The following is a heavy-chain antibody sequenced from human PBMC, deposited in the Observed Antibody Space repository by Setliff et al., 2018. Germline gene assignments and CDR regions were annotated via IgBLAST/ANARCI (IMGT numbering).Heavy chain of an antibody. Sequence: SETLSLTCTVSGGSISSMSYYWGWIRQPPGKGLEWIGSIYHSGSSYYNSSLRSRVTMSVDTSKKRFSLMLRSVTAADTAIYYCARYNSSAACFDLWGPGTLVTVSS. CDR1: GGSISSMSYY. CDR3: ARYNSSAACFDL. J-gene: IGHJ5*02. D-gene: IGHD1-20*01. CDR2: IYHSGSS. V-gene: IGHV4-39*02.